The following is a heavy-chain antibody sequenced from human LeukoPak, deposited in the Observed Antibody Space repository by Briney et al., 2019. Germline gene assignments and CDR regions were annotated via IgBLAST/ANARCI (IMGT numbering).Heavy chain of an antibody. CDR2: IYPGDSDT. V-gene: IGHV5-51*01. D-gene: IGHD6-6*01. CDR3: ARVAITGYSSSSDYFDN. J-gene: IGHJ4*02. CDR1: GYSFTTYW. Sequence: SGESLKISCKGSGYSFTTYWIGWVRQMPGKGLEWMGIIYPGDSDTRYNPSFQGQVTISADRSISTAYLQWSSLKASDTAMYYCARVAITGYSSSSDYFDNWGQGTLVTVSS.